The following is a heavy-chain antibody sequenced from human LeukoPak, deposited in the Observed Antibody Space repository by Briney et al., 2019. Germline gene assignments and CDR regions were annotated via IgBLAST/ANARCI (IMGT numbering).Heavy chain of an antibody. Sequence: GGSLRLSCAASGFTFSSYAISWVRQAPGKGLEWVSCISSSSSYIYYADSVKGRFTISRDNAKNSLYLQMNSLRAEDTAVYYCATSPVYSYGHPYYFDYWGQGTLVTVSS. CDR3: ATSPVYSYGHPYYFDY. D-gene: IGHD5-18*01. V-gene: IGHV3-21*01. CDR2: ISSSSSYI. J-gene: IGHJ4*02. CDR1: GFTFSSYA.